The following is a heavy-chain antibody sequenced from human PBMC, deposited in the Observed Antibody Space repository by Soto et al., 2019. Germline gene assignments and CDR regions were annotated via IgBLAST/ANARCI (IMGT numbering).Heavy chain of an antibody. D-gene: IGHD1-26*01. CDR3: ARVSWGVGATKETKDSMDV. V-gene: IGHV1-69*13. CDR2: IIPIFGTA. J-gene: IGHJ6*02. Sequence: SVKVSCKASGGTFSSYAISWVRQAPGQGLEWMGGIIPIFGTANYAQKFQGRVTITADESTSTAYMELSSLRSEDTAVYYCARVSWGVGATKETKDSMDVWGQGTTVTVSS. CDR1: GGTFSSYA.